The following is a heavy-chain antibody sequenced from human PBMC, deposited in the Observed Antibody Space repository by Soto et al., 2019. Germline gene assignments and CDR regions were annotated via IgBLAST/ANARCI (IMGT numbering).Heavy chain of an antibody. CDR2: IYYSGST. J-gene: IGHJ4*02. V-gene: IGHV4-59*08. CDR1: GGSISSYC. CDR3: ARQSYSGYDYGSYYFDY. Sequence: SETLSLTCTVSGGSISSYCWSWIRQPPGKGLEWIGYIYYSGSTNYNPSLKSRVTISVDTSKNQFSLKLSSVTAADTAVYYCARQSYSGYDYGSYYFDYWGRGTLVTVSS. D-gene: IGHD5-12*01.